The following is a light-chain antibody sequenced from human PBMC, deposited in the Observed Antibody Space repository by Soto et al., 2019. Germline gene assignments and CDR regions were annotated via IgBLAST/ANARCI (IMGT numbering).Light chain of an antibody. V-gene: IGLV4-60*03. CDR3: ETWDSNTRV. Sequence: QPVLTQSSSASASLGSSVKLTCTLSSGHSSYIIAWHQQQPGKAPRYLMKLEGSGSYNKGSGVPDRFSGSSSGADRYLTISTPQSEDEADYYCETWDSNTRVFGGGTKLTVL. CDR1: SGHSSYI. CDR2: LEGSGSY. J-gene: IGLJ2*01.